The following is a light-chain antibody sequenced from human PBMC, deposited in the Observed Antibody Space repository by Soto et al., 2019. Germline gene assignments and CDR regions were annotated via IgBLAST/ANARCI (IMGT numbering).Light chain of an antibody. CDR3: ISYTSNNTPRVL. V-gene: IGLV2-14*01. CDR2: EVS. J-gene: IGLJ2*01. CDR1: SSDVGGYNY. Sequence: QSALTQPASVSGSPGQSITISCTGTSSDVGGYNYVSWYQHHPGKAPKLMIYEVSNRPSGVSNRFSGSKSGNTASLTISGLQAEDEADYYCISYTSNNTPRVLFGGGTKLTVL.